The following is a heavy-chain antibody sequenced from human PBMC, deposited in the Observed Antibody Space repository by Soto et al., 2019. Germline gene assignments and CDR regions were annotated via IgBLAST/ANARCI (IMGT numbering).Heavy chain of an antibody. D-gene: IGHD1-26*01. CDR1: GYTFTNYG. J-gene: IGHJ4*02. CDR2: VTGYDGNA. CDR3: ARTMHEEPTFDY. Sequence: QVQLVQSGAEVRKPGASVTVSCKASGYTFTNYGISWVRQAPGQGPEWMGWVTGYDGNANYEQRFQGRVTMTTDTSTNTAYMDLRRLSSDDTAVYYCARTMHEEPTFDYWGQGTLVTVSS. V-gene: IGHV1-18*01.